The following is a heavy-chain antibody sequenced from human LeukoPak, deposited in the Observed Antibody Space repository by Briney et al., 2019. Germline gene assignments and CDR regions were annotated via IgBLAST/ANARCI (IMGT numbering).Heavy chain of an antibody. CDR2: IWRDGSNK. D-gene: IGHD6-19*01. J-gene: IGHJ4*02. Sequence: GRSLRLSCAASGFSFNEYAMHWVRQAPGKGLEWVAVIWRDGSNKYYADSVKGRFIISRDNSKNTLYLQMNSLRAEDTAVYYCTKAGIAVPATPDYWGQGTLVTVSS. CDR1: GFSFNEYA. V-gene: IGHV3-33*03. CDR3: TKAGIAVPATPDY.